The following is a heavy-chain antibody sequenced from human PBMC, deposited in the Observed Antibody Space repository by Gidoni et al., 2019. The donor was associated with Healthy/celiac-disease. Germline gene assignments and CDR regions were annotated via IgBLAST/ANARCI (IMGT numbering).Heavy chain of an antibody. V-gene: IGHV4-39*07. D-gene: IGHD6-13*01. CDR3: ARQRTAAGTSFYNY. J-gene: IGHJ4*02. CDR2: IYYSGST. Sequence: QLQLQESGPGLVKPSETLSLTCTVSGGSISSSSYYWGWLRQPPGKGLEWIGSIYYSGSTYYNPSLKSRVTISVDTSKNQFSLKLSSVTAADTAVYYCARQRTAAGTSFYNYWGQGTLVTVSS. CDR1: GGSISSSSYY.